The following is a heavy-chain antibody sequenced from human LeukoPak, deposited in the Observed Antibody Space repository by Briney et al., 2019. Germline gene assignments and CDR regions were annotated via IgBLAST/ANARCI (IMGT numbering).Heavy chain of an antibody. J-gene: IGHJ4*02. CDR2: INPNSGGT. Sequence: ASVKVSCKASGYTFTGYYIHWVRQAPGQGLEWMGWINPNSGGTNYAQKFQGRVTMTRDTSISTAYMELGSLTSDDTAVYYCARGHCIRTTCHQYYWGQGALVTVSS. CDR1: GYTFTGYY. V-gene: IGHV1-2*02. D-gene: IGHD2-2*01. CDR3: ARGHCIRTTCHQYY.